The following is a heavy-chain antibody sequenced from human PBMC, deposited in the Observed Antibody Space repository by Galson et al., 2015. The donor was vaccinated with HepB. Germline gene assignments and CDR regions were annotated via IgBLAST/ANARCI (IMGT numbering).Heavy chain of an antibody. V-gene: IGHV3-30*03. Sequence: SLRLSCAASGFTFSPYAMHWVRQAPGKGLEWVGIISYDGRHQYYGDSVKGRFTISRDNSKNTLYLQMRSLRGTDTAVYYCARDSGWYFDLWGRGTLVTVSS. D-gene: IGHD3-10*01. CDR3: ARDSGWYFDL. CDR2: ISYDGRHQ. CDR1: GFTFSPYA. J-gene: IGHJ2*01.